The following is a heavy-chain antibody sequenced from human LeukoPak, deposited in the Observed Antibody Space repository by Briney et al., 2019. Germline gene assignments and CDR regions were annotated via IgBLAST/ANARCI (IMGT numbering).Heavy chain of an antibody. Sequence: ASVKVSCKASGYTFTSYDINWVRQATGQGLEWMGWMNPNSGNTGYAQKFQGRVTMTRNTSISTAYMELSSLRSEDTAVYYCARDGAPGYGMDVWGQGTTVTVSS. CDR2: MNPNSGNT. J-gene: IGHJ6*02. CDR1: GYTFTSYD. V-gene: IGHV1-8*01. CDR3: ARDGAPGYGMDV. D-gene: IGHD7-27*01.